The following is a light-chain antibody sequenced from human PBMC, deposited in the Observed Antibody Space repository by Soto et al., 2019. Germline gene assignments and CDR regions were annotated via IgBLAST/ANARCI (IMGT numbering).Light chain of an antibody. Sequence: TQSPSFLSASVGDRVTITCRASQSVSSYLAWYQQKPGQAPRLLIYGASTRATGIPARFSGSGSGTEFTLTISSLQSEDFAVYYCQQYNNWPGTFGQGTKVDIK. CDR1: QSVSSY. V-gene: IGKV3-15*01. CDR2: GAS. J-gene: IGKJ1*01. CDR3: QQYNNWPGT.